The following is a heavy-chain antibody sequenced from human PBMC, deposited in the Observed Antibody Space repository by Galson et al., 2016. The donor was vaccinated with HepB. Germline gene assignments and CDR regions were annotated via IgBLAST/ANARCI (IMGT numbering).Heavy chain of an antibody. CDR2: IYPRDSDV. CDR1: GYKFTTYW. D-gene: IGHD2-2*01. J-gene: IGHJ4*02. V-gene: IGHV5-51*01. CDR3: AGLGGAVPFDY. Sequence: QSGAEVKKPGESLKISCQVSGYKFTTYWIGWVRQMPGKGLEWMGLIYPRDSDVTYSPYFQGQVTISADKSITTAYLQWSSLKASDTAMYYCAGLGGAVPFDYWGQGTLVTVSS.